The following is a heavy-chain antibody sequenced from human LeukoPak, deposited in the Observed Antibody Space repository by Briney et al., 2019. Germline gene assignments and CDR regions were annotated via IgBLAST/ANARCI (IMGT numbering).Heavy chain of an antibody. J-gene: IGHJ4*02. V-gene: IGHV3-23*01. Sequence: PGGSLRLSCAASGLTFSSYAMSWVRQAPEKGLEWDSTISGSGGGTYYADSVKGRFTISRDDSKNTLYLQMNSLRAEDTAVYYCVKDLGRYRNNCFDYWGQGTLVTVSS. CDR1: GLTFSSYA. D-gene: IGHD1-26*01. CDR3: VKDLGRYRNNCFDY. CDR2: ISGSGGGT.